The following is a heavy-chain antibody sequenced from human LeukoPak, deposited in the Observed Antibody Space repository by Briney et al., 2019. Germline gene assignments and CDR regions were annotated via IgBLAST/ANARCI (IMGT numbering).Heavy chain of an antibody. J-gene: IGHJ4*02. CDR3: AKTNGYYDY. V-gene: IGHV3-23*01. CDR1: GFTFSNNG. D-gene: IGHD3-22*01. CDR2: ISGGGDTT. Sequence: GGSLRLSCAASGFTFSNNGMSWVRQSPGRGLEWVSGISGGGDTTYYAESVKGRFTISRDNSKNTPFLQMNSLTAEDTAVYYCAKTNGYYDYWGQGTLVAVSS.